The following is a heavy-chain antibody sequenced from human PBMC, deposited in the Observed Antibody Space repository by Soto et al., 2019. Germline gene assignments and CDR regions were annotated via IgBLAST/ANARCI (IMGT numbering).Heavy chain of an antibody. CDR2: ISGSGGSK. J-gene: IGHJ4*02. Sequence: EVQLLESGGGLVQPGGSLRLSCAASGFTFSSYAMSWVRQAPGNGLEWVPAISGSGGSKYYADSVKGRFTISRDNSKNTLYLQMNSLRAEDTAVYYCAKAYKTGTTRGLFDYWGQGTLVTVSS. V-gene: IGHV3-23*01. CDR3: AKAYKTGTTRGLFDY. D-gene: IGHD1-1*01. CDR1: GFTFSSYA.